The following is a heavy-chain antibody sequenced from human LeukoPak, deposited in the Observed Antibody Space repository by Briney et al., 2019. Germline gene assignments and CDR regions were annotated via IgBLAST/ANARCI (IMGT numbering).Heavy chain of an antibody. CDR3: ARDRSRFLGLCYFDY. D-gene: IGHD3-16*01. CDR1: GYTFTDYY. J-gene: IGHJ4*02. CDR2: INPNSGGT. V-gene: IGHV1-2*02. Sequence: GASVKVSCKASGYTFTDYYMHWVRQAPGQGLERMGWINPNSGGTNYAQKFQGRVTMTRDTSISTAYMELSRLRSDDTAVYYCARDRSRFLGLCYFDYWGQGTLVTVSS.